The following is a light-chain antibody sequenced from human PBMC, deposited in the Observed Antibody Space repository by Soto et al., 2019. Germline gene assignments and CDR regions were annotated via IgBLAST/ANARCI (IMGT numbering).Light chain of an antibody. V-gene: IGLV2-11*01. CDR1: SSDVGGYSY. CDR3: CSYPGSYSYV. Sequence: QSALTQPHSVSGSPGQSVTISCTGTSSDVGGYSYVSWYQQHPGKAPELIIYDVTERPSGVPDRFSGSKSGNTASLTISGLQVVDEADYYCCSYPGSYSYVFEIGTKVTVL. CDR2: DVT. J-gene: IGLJ1*01.